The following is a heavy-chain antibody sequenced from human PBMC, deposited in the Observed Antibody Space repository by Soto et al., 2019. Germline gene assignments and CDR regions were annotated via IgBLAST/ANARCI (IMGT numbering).Heavy chain of an antibody. CDR2: ISAYNGNT. CDR1: GYTFTSYH. CDR3: ARGMEYDSSGYFSQPYYYYGMDV. D-gene: IGHD3-22*01. Sequence: GASVKVSCKASGYTFTSYHITWVRQAPGQGLEWMGWISAYNGNTNYAQNFQGRVSMTTDSSTTTAYMELRNLRSDDTAVYYCARGMEYDSSGYFSQPYYYYGMDVWGQGTTVTVSS. J-gene: IGHJ6*02. V-gene: IGHV1-18*01.